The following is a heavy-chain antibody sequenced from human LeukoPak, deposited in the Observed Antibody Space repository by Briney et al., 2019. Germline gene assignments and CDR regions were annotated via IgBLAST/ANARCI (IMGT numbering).Heavy chain of an antibody. CDR1: GYTFTSYY. Sequence: ASVKVSCKASGYTFTSYYMHWVRQAPGQGLEWMGIINPGGGSTSYAQKFQGRVTMTRDTSTSTVYMELSSLRSEDTAVYYCARDPINYGSGTNLDYWGQGTLVTVSS. V-gene: IGHV1-46*01. CDR2: INPGGGST. D-gene: IGHD3-10*01. CDR3: ARDPINYGSGTNLDY. J-gene: IGHJ4*02.